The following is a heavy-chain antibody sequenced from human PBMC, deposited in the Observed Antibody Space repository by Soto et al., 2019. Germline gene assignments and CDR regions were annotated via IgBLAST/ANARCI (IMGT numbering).Heavy chain of an antibody. CDR2: ISAYNGNT. D-gene: IGHD3-9*01. V-gene: IGHV1-18*01. Sequence: ASVKVSCKASGYTFTSYGISWVRQAPGQGLEWMGWISAYNGNTNYAQKLQGRVTMTTDTSTSTAYMELRSLRSDDTAVYYCAKLPQYDILTGYLNYFDYWGQGTLVTVSS. CDR1: GYTFTSYG. J-gene: IGHJ4*02. CDR3: AKLPQYDILTGYLNYFDY.